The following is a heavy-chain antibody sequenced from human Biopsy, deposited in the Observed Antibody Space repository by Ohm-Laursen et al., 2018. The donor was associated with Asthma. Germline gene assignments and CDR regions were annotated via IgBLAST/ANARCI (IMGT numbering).Heavy chain of an antibody. Sequence: GTLSLTCAVPGGSISSGGYSWSWIRQPPGKGLEWIGEINHSGSTNYNPSLKSRVTISVDTSKNQFSLKLSSVTAADTAVYYCARITNDRIAAAGRYYYYGMDVWGQGTTVTVSS. CDR1: GGSISSGGYS. J-gene: IGHJ6*02. V-gene: IGHV4-34*01. CDR3: ARITNDRIAAAGRYYYYGMDV. CDR2: INHSGST. D-gene: IGHD6-13*01.